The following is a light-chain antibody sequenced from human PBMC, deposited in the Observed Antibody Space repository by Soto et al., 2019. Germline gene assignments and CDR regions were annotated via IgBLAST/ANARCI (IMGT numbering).Light chain of an antibody. CDR3: QQYNSYSVT. CDR2: DAS. Sequence: DIRMTQSPSTLSASVGDRVTITCRASQSISSWLAWYQQKPGKAPKLLIYDASSLESGVPSRFSGSGSGTEFTLTISSLQPADFATYYCQQYNSYSVTFGQGTKVDIK. CDR1: QSISSW. V-gene: IGKV1-5*01. J-gene: IGKJ1*01.